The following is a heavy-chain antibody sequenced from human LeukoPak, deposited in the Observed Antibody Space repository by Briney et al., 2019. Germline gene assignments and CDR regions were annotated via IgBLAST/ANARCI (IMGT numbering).Heavy chain of an antibody. CDR3: AKHSGSYFIYYVDS. J-gene: IGHJ4*02. V-gene: IGHV3-23*01. CDR1: GFTFSSYG. CDR2: ISGSAYNT. D-gene: IGHD1-26*01. Sequence: GGSLRLSCAASGFTFSSYGMSWVRQAPGKGLEWVSTISGSAYNTYYADSVKGRFTISRDNSANTLYLQMNSLSAEDTALYYCAKHSGSYFIYYVDSWGQGTLVTVSS.